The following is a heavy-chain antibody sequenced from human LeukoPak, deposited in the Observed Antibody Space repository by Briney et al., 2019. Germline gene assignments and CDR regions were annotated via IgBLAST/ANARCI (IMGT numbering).Heavy chain of an antibody. CDR3: ASRIAAAGTEYYYYYMDV. Sequence: ASVKVSCKASGGTFSSYAISWVRQAPGQGLEWMGRIIPILGIANYAQKFQGRVTITADKSTSTAYMELSSLRSEDTAVYYCASRIAAAGTEYYYYYMDVWGKGTTVTVSS. CDR2: IIPILGIA. CDR1: GGTFSSYA. J-gene: IGHJ6*03. D-gene: IGHD6-13*01. V-gene: IGHV1-69*04.